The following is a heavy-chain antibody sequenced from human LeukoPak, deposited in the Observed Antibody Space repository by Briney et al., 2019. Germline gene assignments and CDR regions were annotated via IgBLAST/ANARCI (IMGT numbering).Heavy chain of an antibody. D-gene: IGHD3-10*01. CDR3: ARSGGVRGHYFDY. CDR2: IHYSGST. V-gene: IGHV4-30-4*08. Sequence: SATLSLTCTVSGGSISSGDYYWSWIRQPPGQGLEWIGYIHYSGSTYYNPSLNSRVTISVDTSKNQFSLKLTSVTAADTAVYYCARSGGVRGHYFDYWGQGTLVTVSS. CDR1: GGSISSGDYY. J-gene: IGHJ4*02.